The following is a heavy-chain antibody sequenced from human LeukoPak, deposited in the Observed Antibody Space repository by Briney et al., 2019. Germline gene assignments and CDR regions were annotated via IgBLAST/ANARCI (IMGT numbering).Heavy chain of an antibody. CDR3: AVAPGDY. V-gene: IGHV1-2*02. D-gene: IGHD2-21*01. CDR2: INPNSDYT. CDR1: GYTFTDYY. Sequence: ASVKVSCKASGYTFTDYYIHWVRPAPGQGLEWMGWINPNSDYTFYAQKFQGRVTLTRDTSISTVYMELTTLTSDDTALYYCAVAPGDYWGRGTLVSVSA. J-gene: IGHJ4*02.